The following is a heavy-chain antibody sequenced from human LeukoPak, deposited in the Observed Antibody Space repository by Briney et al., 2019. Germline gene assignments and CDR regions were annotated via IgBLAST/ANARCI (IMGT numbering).Heavy chain of an antibody. J-gene: IGHJ5*02. CDR3: ARVWLGYYGSGSYQFDP. V-gene: IGHV4-31*03. D-gene: IGHD3-10*01. CDR2: IYYSGST. Sequence: SETLSLTCTVSGGSISSGGYYWSWIRQHPGKGLEWIGYIYYSGSTYYNPSLKSRVTISVDTSKNQFSLKLSSVTAADTAVYYCARVWLGYYGSGSYQFDPWGQGTLVTVSS. CDR1: GGSISSGGYY.